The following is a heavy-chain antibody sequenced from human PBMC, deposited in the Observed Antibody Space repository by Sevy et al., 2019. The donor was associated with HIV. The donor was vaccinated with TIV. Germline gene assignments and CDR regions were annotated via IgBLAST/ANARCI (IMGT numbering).Heavy chain of an antibody. V-gene: IGHV3-30*04. Sequence: GGSLRLSCSASGFSFSTSVMHWVRQAPGKGLEWVALVSFHGGSQYPSYSVKGRFTISRDNSKNTLYLQLNSLRPEDTGVYYCAKEGYSSGYAGAFNIWGQGTLVTVSS. CDR3: AKEGYSSGYAGAFNI. J-gene: IGHJ3*02. CDR1: GFSFSTSV. D-gene: IGHD3-22*01. CDR2: VSFHGGSQ.